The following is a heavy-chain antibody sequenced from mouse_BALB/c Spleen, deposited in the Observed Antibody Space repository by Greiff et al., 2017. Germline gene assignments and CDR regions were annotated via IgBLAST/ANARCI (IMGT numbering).Heavy chain of an antibody. J-gene: IGHJ2*01. CDR2: IYPGNSDT. CDR3: TRGGTTVYYFDY. V-gene: IGHV1-5*01. CDR1: GYTFTSYW. Sequence: VHVKQSGTVLARPGASVKMSCKASGYTFTSYWMHWVKQRPGQGLEWIGAIYPGNSDTSYNQKFKGKAKLTAVTSTSTAYMELSSLTNEDSAVYYCTRGGTTVYYFDYWGQGTTLTVSS. D-gene: IGHD1-1*01.